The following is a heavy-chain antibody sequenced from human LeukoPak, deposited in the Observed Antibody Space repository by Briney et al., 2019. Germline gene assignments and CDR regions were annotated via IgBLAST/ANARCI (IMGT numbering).Heavy chain of an antibody. CDR2: FDPEDDET. J-gene: IGHJ6*02. CDR3: ATSNWNRYYYYYGMDV. V-gene: IGHV1-24*01. CDR1: GYTLTELS. D-gene: IGHD1-20*01. Sequence: GASVKVSCKVSGYTLTELSMHWVRQAPGKGLEWMGGFDPEDDETIYAQKFQGRVTMTEDTSTDTAYMELSSLRSEDTAVYYCATSNWNRYYYYYGMDVWGQGTTVTVSS.